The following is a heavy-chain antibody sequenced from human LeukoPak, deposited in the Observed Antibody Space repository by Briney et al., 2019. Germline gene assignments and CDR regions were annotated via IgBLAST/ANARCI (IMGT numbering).Heavy chain of an antibody. CDR3: ARGKIGSSGWFPFVY. CDR1: GYTFTSYD. J-gene: IGHJ4*02. V-gene: IGHV1-8*01. D-gene: IGHD6-19*01. CDR2: MNPNSGNT. Sequence: ASVKVSCKASGYTFTSYDTNWVRQATGQGLEWMGWMNPNSGNTGYAQKFQGRVTMTRNTSISTAYMELSSLRSEDTAVYYCARGKIGSSGWFPFVYWGQGTLVTVSS.